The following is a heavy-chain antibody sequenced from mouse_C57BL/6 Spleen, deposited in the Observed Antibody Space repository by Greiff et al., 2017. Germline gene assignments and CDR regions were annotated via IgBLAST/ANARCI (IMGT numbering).Heavy chain of an antibody. V-gene: IGHV1-69*01. Sequence: QVQLQQPGAELVMPGASVKLSCKASGYTFTSYWMHWVKQRPGQGLEWIGEIDPSDSYTNYNQKFKGKSTLTVDKSSSTAYMQLSSLTSEDSAVYYCARGITTVVACDYWGQGTTLTVSS. D-gene: IGHD1-1*01. J-gene: IGHJ2*01. CDR3: ARGITTVVACDY. CDR2: IDPSDSYT. CDR1: GYTFTSYW.